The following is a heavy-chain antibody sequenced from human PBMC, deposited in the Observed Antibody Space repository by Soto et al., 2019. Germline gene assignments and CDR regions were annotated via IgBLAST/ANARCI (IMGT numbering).Heavy chain of an antibody. D-gene: IGHD5-12*01. J-gene: IGHJ4*02. Sequence: QVQLVQSGSELRKPGASVKVSCKASGYTFTNNSITWVRQAPGQGLEWMGWISTSSGNTTFARELQGRVNLTTDTATRTAYMELTSPPSADTAVYYCARGGGYAVDYWGQGTLVTVST. V-gene: IGHV1-18*04. CDR1: GYTFTNNS. CDR2: ISTSSGNT. CDR3: ARGGGYAVDY.